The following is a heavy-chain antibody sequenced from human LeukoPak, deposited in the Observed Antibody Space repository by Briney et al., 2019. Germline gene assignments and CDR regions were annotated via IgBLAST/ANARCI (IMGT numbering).Heavy chain of an antibody. CDR2: ITGSGGST. CDR1: GLTFSTYA. CDR3: AKGYSSGWYDAFDI. D-gene: IGHD6-19*01. J-gene: IGHJ3*02. V-gene: IGHV3-23*01. Sequence: GSLSLSCAASGLTFSTYAMSWVRQAPGKGLEWVSTITGSGGSTYDADSVKGRFTISRDNSKNTLYLQMSSLRAEDTAVYYCAKGYSSGWYDAFDIWGQGTMVTVSS.